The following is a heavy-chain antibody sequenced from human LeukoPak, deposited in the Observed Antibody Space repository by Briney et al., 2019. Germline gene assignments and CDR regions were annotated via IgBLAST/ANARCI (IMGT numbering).Heavy chain of an antibody. CDR1: GGSISSYY. CDR2: IYISGST. J-gene: IGHJ3*02. CDR3: ARDTDGSGWSDAFDI. Sequence: SETLSLTCTVSGGSISSYYWTWIRQPPGKGLEWIGYIYISGSTSYNPSLKSRVTISVDTSKNQFSLKLSSVTAADTAVYYCARDTDGSGWSDAFDIWGQGTMVTVSS. V-gene: IGHV4-59*01. D-gene: IGHD6-19*01.